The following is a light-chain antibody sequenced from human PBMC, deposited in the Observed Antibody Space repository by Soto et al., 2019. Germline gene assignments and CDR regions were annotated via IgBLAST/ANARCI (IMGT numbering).Light chain of an antibody. CDR3: QQYYSTPWT. V-gene: IGKV4-1*01. Sequence: DIVMTQSPDSLAVSLGERATINCKSSQSVLYSSNNKNYLAWYQQKPGQPPKLLIYWASTRESGVPDRFSGSGSGTAFTLTISSLQAEDVAVYSCQQYYSTPWTFGQGTKVESK. J-gene: IGKJ1*01. CDR2: WAS. CDR1: QSVLYSSNNKNY.